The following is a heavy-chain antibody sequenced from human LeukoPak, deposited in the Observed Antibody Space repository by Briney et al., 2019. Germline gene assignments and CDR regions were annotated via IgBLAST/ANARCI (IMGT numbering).Heavy chain of an antibody. CDR1: GDSISSYY. Sequence: PSETLSLTCTVSGDSISSYYWSWIRQPPGKGLEWIGYIYYSGSTNYNPSLKSRVTISVDTSKNQFSLKLSSVTAADTAVYYCARRGEVAGYTDWFDPWGQGTLVTVSS. D-gene: IGHD6-19*01. V-gene: IGHV4-59*08. CDR3: ARRGEVAGYTDWFDP. CDR2: IYYSGST. J-gene: IGHJ5*02.